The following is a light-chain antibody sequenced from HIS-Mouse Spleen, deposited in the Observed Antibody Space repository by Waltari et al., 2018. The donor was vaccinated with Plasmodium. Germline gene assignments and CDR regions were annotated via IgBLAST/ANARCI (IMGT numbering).Light chain of an antibody. Sequence: VVMTQSPLSLPVTLGQPASISCRSSQSLVNSDGNTYLNWFQQRPGQSPRRLIYKVSNRDSGVPDRFSGSGSGTDFTLKISRVEAEDVGVYYCMQGTHWPRTFGQGTKLEIK. CDR3: MQGTHWPRT. J-gene: IGKJ2*01. CDR2: KVS. CDR1: QSLVNSDGNTY. V-gene: IGKV2-30*01.